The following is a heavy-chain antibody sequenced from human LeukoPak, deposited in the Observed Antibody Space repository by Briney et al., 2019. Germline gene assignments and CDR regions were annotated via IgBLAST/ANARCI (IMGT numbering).Heavy chain of an antibody. Sequence: SQTLSLTCTVSGGSISSYYWSWIRQPPGKGLEWIGYIYYSGSTNYNPSLKSRVTISVDTSKNQFSLKLSSVTAADTAVYYCARGVAVAGIPIWGQGTLVTVSS. CDR3: ARGVAVAGIPI. J-gene: IGHJ4*02. V-gene: IGHV4-59*01. D-gene: IGHD6-19*01. CDR2: IYYSGST. CDR1: GGSISSYY.